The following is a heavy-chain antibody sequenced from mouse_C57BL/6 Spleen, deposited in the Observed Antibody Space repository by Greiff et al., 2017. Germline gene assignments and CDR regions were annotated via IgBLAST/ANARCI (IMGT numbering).Heavy chain of an antibody. J-gene: IGHJ4*01. CDR2: IDPSDSYT. V-gene: IGHV1-50*01. CDR1: GYTFTSYW. CDR3: AKYGYDNAMDD. Sequence: VKLQQPGAELVKPGASVKLSCKASGYTFTSYWMQWVKQRPGQGLEWIGEIDPSDSYTNYNQKFKGKDTLTVDTSSSTAYMQLSSLTSEDSAVYYCAKYGYDNAMDDWGQGTAGTGSS. D-gene: IGHD2-2*01.